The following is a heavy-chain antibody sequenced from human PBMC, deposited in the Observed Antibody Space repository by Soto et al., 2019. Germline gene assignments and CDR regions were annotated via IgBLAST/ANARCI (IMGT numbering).Heavy chain of an antibody. D-gene: IGHD2-15*01. CDR3: ASGNGRYCSGGSCHHDAFDI. V-gene: IGHV1-3*01. Sequence: ASVKVSCKASGYTFTSYAMHWVRQAPGQRLEWMGWINAGNGNTKYSQKFQGRVTITRDTSASTAYMELSSLRSEDTAVYYFASGNGRYCSGGSCHHDAFDIWGQGTMVTVSS. CDR2: INAGNGNT. CDR1: GYTFTSYA. J-gene: IGHJ3*02.